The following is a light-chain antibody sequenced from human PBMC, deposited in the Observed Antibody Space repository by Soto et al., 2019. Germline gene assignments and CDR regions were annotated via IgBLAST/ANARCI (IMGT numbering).Light chain of an antibody. CDR2: DNS. Sequence: QSVLTRPPSVSGAPGQRVTISCTGSRSNIGAGYDVHWYQQLPGTAPKLLIYDNSNRPSGVPDRFSGSRSGTSASLAITGLQAEDETDYYCQSYDSSLSGVVFGGGTKLTVL. J-gene: IGLJ2*01. CDR3: QSYDSSLSGVV. V-gene: IGLV1-40*01. CDR1: RSNIGAGYD.